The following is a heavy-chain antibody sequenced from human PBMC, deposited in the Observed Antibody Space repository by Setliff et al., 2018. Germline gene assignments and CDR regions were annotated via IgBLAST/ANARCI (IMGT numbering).Heavy chain of an antibody. Sequence: PGGSLRLSCAASGFTFSSYAMSWVRQAPGKGLEWVSAISGSGGSTYYADSVKGRFTISGDNSKNMLYLQMNSLRAEDTAVYYCAKNGFGVVALGVNNWFDPWGQGTLVTVSS. V-gene: IGHV3-23*01. J-gene: IGHJ5*02. CDR1: GFTFSSYA. D-gene: IGHD3-10*01. CDR2: ISGSGGST. CDR3: AKNGFGVVALGVNNWFDP.